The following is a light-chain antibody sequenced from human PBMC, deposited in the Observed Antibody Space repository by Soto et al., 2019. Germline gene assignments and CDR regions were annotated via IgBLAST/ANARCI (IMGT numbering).Light chain of an antibody. CDR2: DAS. V-gene: IGKV1-33*01. CDR1: QNINNY. Sequence: DKHMENFASALSVYVGDRVTITCQASQNINNYLNWYQQKPGRAPKLLIYDASNLEAGVPSRFRGSGSGTDFTFTISRLQPEDIATYSCQRNENLPAFRQGTRLEI. CDR3: QRNENLPA. J-gene: IGKJ5*01.